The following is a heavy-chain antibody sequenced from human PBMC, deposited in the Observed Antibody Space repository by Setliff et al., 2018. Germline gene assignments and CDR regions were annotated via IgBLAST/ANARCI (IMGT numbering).Heavy chain of an antibody. CDR3: ATFRGYTYGYDY. D-gene: IGHD5-18*01. J-gene: IGHJ4*02. CDR1: GFTFKTYS. CDR2: ICGYNGNT. V-gene: IGHV1-18*01. Sequence: KVSCKASGFTFKTYSCSWMRQAPGQALEWGGWICGYNGNTIYAQNFQERVTMTTDASTNTTYMGLRSLGSDDAAVYYCATFRGYTYGYDYWGQGPLVTVSS.